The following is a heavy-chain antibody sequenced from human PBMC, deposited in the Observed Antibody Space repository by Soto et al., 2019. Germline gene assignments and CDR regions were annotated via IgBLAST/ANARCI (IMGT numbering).Heavy chain of an antibody. CDR2: IYYSGST. V-gene: IGHV4-59*01. Sequence: NHSEPLSLTCTVSGGSISSYYWSWIRQPPGKGLEWIGYIYYSGSTNYNPSLKSRVTISVDTSKNQFSLKLSSVTAADTAVYYCARVESSDELLWGDNWFYHWGQGALVPVSS. CDR3: ARVESSDELLWGDNWFYH. CDR1: GGSISSYY. D-gene: IGHD2-2*01. J-gene: IGHJ5*02.